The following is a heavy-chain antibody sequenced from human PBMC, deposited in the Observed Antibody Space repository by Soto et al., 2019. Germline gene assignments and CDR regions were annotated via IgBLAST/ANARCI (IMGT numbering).Heavy chain of an antibody. CDR2: FYASGYT. Sequence: SETLSLTCAFSGCSLSNYYLIWLRQPAGKGLEWIGRFYASGYTNYNPSLKSRVTMSLDISKNQFSLRLSSVTVADTAVYYCARGNQVAMSDYWGQGTM. J-gene: IGHJ4*02. CDR3: ARGNQVAMSDY. V-gene: IGHV4-4*07. CDR1: GCSLSNYY.